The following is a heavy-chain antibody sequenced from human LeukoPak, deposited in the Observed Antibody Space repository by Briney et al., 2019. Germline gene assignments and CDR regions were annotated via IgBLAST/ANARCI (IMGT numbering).Heavy chain of an antibody. CDR2: INPNSGGT. J-gene: IGHJ4*02. CDR3: ARVSPYSSSWYWEDY. Sequence: ASVKVSCKASGYTFTGYYMHWVRQAPGQGLEWMGWINPNSGGTNYAQKFQGRVTMTRDTSISTAYMELSRLRSDDKAVYYCARVSPYSSSWYWEDYWGQGTLVTVSS. CDR1: GYTFTGYY. V-gene: IGHV1-2*02. D-gene: IGHD6-13*01.